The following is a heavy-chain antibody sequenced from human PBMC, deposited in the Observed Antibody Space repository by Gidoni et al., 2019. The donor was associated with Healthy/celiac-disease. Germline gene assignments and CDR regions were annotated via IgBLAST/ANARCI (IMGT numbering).Heavy chain of an antibody. Sequence: ALRFTFDDYTMHWVRQAPGKGLEWVSLISWDGGSTYYADSVKGRFTISRDNSKNSLYLQMNSLRTEDTALYYCAKDIGGSSWSYYFDYWGQGTLVTVSS. D-gene: IGHD6-13*01. CDR3: AKDIGGSSWSYYFDY. J-gene: IGHJ4*02. CDR2: ISWDGGST. CDR1: RFTFDDYT. V-gene: IGHV3-43*01.